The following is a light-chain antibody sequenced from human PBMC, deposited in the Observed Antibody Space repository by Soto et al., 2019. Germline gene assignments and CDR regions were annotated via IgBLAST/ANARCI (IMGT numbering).Light chain of an antibody. CDR1: QSLLYSDGSTF. CDR3: MKHKHWPHT. V-gene: IGKV2-30*01. J-gene: IGKJ1*01. CDR2: AIS. Sequence: DVAMTQSPLSLPGTVGRPPSVSCGACQSLLYSDGSTFLNWFHQRPGQSPRRLIHAISNRDSGVPDRFSGSGSGTDLTLRISCVEAEDVGIYYCMKHKHWPHTXGQGTKVDIK.